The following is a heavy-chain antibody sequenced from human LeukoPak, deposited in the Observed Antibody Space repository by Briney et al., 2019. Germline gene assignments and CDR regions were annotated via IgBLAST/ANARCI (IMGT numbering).Heavy chain of an antibody. CDR1: GFTFSDYY. J-gene: IGHJ4*02. D-gene: IGHD3-22*01. Sequence: GGSLRLSCAASGFTFSDYYMNWIRQAPGKGLEWVSYITSSGSTIYYADSVKGRFTISRDNAKNSLYLQMNSLRAEDTAVYYCARQTYYYDGSGFDYWGQGTLVTVSS. V-gene: IGHV3-11*01. CDR2: ITSSGSTI. CDR3: ARQTYYYDGSGFDY.